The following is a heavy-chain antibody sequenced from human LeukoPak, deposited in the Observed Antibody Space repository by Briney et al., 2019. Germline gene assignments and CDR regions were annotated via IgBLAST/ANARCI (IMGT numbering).Heavy chain of an antibody. CDR1: GYTFTGYY. D-gene: IGHD2-15*01. CDR3: ARWVDYSNWFDP. J-gene: IGHJ5*02. CDR2: INPNRGGT. Sequence: ASVKVSCKASGYTFTGYYVLWVRQAPGQGLEWMGWINPNRGGTNYAQKFQGRVTMTRDTSISTAYMELSGLKSDDTAVYYCARWVDYSNWFDPWGQGTLVTVSS. V-gene: IGHV1-2*02.